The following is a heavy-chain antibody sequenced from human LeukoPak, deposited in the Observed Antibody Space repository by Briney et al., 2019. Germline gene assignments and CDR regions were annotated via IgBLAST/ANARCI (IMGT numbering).Heavy chain of an antibody. D-gene: IGHD5-18*01. Sequence: PGGSLRLSCAASGFTFSSYSMNWVRQAPGKGLEWVSYISSSSSTIYYADSVKGRFTISRDNAKNSLYLQMNSLRAEDTAVYYCARGRTISLGIQPMGGEGYWGQGTLVTVSS. CDR1: GFTFSSYS. J-gene: IGHJ4*02. CDR3: ARGRTISLGIQPMGGEGY. V-gene: IGHV3-48*01. CDR2: ISSSSSTI.